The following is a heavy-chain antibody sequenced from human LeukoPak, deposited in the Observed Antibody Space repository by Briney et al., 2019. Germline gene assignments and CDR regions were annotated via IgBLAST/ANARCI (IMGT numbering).Heavy chain of an antibody. V-gene: IGHV3-7*01. CDR1: GFTFSSNW. CDR3: ASNSR. J-gene: IGHJ6*04. D-gene: IGHD2/OR15-2a*01. CDR2: IKDDGSEK. Sequence: GGSLRLPCVVSGFTFSSNWMGWVRQAPGKGLEWVANIKDDGSEKDYVDSVKGRFTISRDNAKNSVYLQMNSLRAEDTAVYYCASNSRWGKGTTVTVSS.